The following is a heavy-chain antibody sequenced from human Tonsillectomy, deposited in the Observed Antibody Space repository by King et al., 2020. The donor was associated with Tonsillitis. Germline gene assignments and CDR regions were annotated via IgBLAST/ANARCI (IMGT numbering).Heavy chain of an antibody. Sequence: QLVQSGAEVKKPGSSVKVSCKASGGGTFTNYAISWVRQATGQGLEWMGRIIPVLDIANHAQKFQGRVTITADKSTNTAYMELSSLRSEDTAVYYCARGKYASGWYRIDNWGQGTLVTVSS. CDR1: GGGTFTNYA. D-gene: IGHD6-19*01. CDR2: IIPVLDIA. CDR3: ARGKYASGWYRIDN. J-gene: IGHJ4*02. V-gene: IGHV1-69*09.